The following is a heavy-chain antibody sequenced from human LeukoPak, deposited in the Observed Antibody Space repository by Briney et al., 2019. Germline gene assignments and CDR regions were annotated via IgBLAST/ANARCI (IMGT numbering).Heavy chain of an antibody. CDR3: ARVDPVDTAMADAFDI. CDR2: ISSSSSYI. J-gene: IGHJ3*02. CDR1: GFTFGSYS. V-gene: IGHV3-21*01. Sequence: GGSLRLSCAASGFTFGSYSMNWVRQAPGKGLEWVSSISSSSSYIYYADSVKGRFTISRDNAKNSLDLQMNSLRAEGTAVYYCARVDPVDTAMADAFDIWGQGTMVTVSS. D-gene: IGHD5-18*01.